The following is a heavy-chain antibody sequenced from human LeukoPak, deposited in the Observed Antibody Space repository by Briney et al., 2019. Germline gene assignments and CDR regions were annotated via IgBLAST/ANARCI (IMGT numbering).Heavy chain of an antibody. J-gene: IGHJ5*02. V-gene: IGHV1-69*06. CDR1: GGTFSSYA. CDR2: IIPIFGTA. Sequence: VASVKVSCKASGGTFSSYAISWVRQAPGQGLEWMGGIIPIFGTANYAQKFQGRVTITADKSTSTAYMELSRLRSDDTAVYYCARGSGSYRSWFDPWGQGTLVTVSS. CDR3: ARGSGSYRSWFDP. D-gene: IGHD1-26*01.